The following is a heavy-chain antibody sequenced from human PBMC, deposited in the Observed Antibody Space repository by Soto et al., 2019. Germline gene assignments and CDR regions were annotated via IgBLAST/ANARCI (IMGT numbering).Heavy chain of an antibody. CDR3: ARGVRFLEWLDYYYMDV. Sequence: ASVKVYCKASGYTFTSYGSSWVRQTPGQGLEWMGWISAYNGNTNYAQKLQGRVTMTTDTSTSTAYMELRSLRSDDTAVYYCARGVRFLEWLDYYYMDVWGKGTTVTVSS. V-gene: IGHV1-18*01. D-gene: IGHD3-3*01. CDR2: ISAYNGNT. CDR1: GYTFTSYG. J-gene: IGHJ6*03.